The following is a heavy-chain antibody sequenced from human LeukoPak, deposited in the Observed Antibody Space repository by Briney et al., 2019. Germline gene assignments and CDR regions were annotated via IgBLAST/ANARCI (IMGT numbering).Heavy chain of an antibody. CDR3: ATGPYSSSWYWFDP. J-gene: IGHJ5*02. CDR2: FDPEDGET. D-gene: IGHD6-13*01. V-gene: IGHV1-24*01. Sequence: ASVKVSCKVSGYTLTELSMHWVRQAPGKGLEWMGGFDPEDGETIYAQKFQGRVTMTEDTSTDTAYMELSSLRSEDMAVYYCATGPYSSSWYWFDPWGQGTLVTVSS. CDR1: GYTLTELS.